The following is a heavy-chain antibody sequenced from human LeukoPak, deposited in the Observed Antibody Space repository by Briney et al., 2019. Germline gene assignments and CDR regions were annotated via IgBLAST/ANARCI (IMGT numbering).Heavy chain of an antibody. CDR3: ARVYDSRSDNWFDP. J-gene: IGHJ5*02. V-gene: IGHV3-33*01. D-gene: IGHD3-22*01. Sequence: GGSLRLSCAASGFTFSSYGMHWVRQAPGKGLEWVAVIWYDGSNKYYADSVKGRFTISRDNSKNTLYLQMNSLRAEDTAVYYCARVYDSRSDNWFDPWGQGTLVTVSS. CDR2: IWYDGSNK. CDR1: GFTFSSYG.